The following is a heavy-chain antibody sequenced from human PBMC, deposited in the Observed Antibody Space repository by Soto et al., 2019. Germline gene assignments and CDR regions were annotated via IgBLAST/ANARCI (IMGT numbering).Heavy chain of an antibody. CDR2: IIPIFGTA. D-gene: IGHD3-10*01. V-gene: IGHV1-69*13. J-gene: IGHJ6*02. Sequence: SVKVSCKASGGTFSSYAISWVRQAPGQGLEWMGGIIPIFGTANYAQKFQGRVTITADESTSTAYMELSSLRSEDTAVYYCASPGGAVSYYYYGMDVWGQGTTVTVSS. CDR1: GGTFSSYA. CDR3: ASPGGAVSYYYYGMDV.